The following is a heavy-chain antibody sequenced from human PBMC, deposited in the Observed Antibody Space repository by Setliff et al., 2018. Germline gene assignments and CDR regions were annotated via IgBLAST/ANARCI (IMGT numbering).Heavy chain of an antibody. Sequence: GGSLRLSCAASGFSLGAYEFNWVRQATGKGLAWVSYISSSGTAMYYVDSVKGRFTISRDNAKNSLYLQMNSLRVEDTAVYYCARGVVRGWYRRNNYFGMDVWGQGTTVTVS. D-gene: IGHD6-19*01. CDR2: ISSSGTAM. J-gene: IGHJ6*02. V-gene: IGHV3-48*03. CDR3: ARGVVRGWYRRNNYFGMDV. CDR1: GFSLGAYE.